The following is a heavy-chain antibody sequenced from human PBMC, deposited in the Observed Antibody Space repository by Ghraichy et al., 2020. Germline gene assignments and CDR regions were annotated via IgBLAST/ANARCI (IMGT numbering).Heavy chain of an antibody. J-gene: IGHJ4*02. CDR1: GYTLTELS. D-gene: IGHD6-13*01. V-gene: IGHV1-24*01. CDR2: FDPEDGET. CDR3: AIGDSSSWYPDY. Sequence: ASVKVSCKVSGYTLTELSMHWVRQAPGKGLEWMGGFDPEDGETIYAQKFQGRVTMTEDTSTDTAYMELSSLRSEDTAVYYCAIGDSSSWYPDYWGQGTLVTVSS.